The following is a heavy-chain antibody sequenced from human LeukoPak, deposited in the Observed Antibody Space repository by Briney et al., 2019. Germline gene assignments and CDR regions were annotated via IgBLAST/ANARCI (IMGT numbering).Heavy chain of an antibody. J-gene: IGHJ4*02. CDR2: IYYSGST. CDR1: GGSISSYY. CDR3: ARNDYGDPPFDY. Sequence: PSETLSLTCTVSGGSISSYYWSWIRQPPGKGLEWIGYIYYSGSTNYNPSLKSRVTISVDTSKNQFSLKLSFVTAADTAVYYCARNDYGDPPFDYWGQGTLVTVSS. D-gene: IGHD4-17*01. V-gene: IGHV4-59*01.